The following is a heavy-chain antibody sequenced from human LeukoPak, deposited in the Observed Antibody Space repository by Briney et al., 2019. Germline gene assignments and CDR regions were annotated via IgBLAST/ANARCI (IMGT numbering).Heavy chain of an antibody. V-gene: IGHV3-74*01. CDR3: ARGGFWSDY. D-gene: IGHD3-3*01. Sequence: GGSLRLSCAASGFTFSSYWMYWVRQAAGKGLVWVSHINSDGSSTGYADSVKGRFTISRDNAKNTLYLQMSSLRAEDTAVYYCARGGFWSDYWGQGTLVTVS. CDR1: GFTFSSYW. CDR2: INSDGSST. J-gene: IGHJ4*02.